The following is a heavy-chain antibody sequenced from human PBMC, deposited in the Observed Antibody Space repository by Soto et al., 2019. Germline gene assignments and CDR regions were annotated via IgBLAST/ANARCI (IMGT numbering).Heavy chain of an antibody. CDR3: TREVAAGGGAV. D-gene: IGHD3-16*01. V-gene: IGHV3-9*01. Sequence: EMQLVESGGDLVQPGRSLRLSCAASGFSFNDHDMHWVRQTPGKGLEWVSGIYWNSGKTGYADYVKGRFTISRDYAMTSLYLQMSSLRTEDTASYYGTREVAAGGGAVWGNGTTVIVSS. J-gene: IGHJ6*04. CDR1: GFSFNDHD. CDR2: IYWNSGKT.